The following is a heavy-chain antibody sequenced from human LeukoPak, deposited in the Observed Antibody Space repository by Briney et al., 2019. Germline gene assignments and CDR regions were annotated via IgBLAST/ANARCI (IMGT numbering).Heavy chain of an antibody. V-gene: IGHV3-23*01. CDR3: AKESGRIAVAGFDLDY. CDR2: ISGSGGTT. J-gene: IGHJ4*02. D-gene: IGHD6-19*01. CDR1: GFTFSSYG. Sequence: GGSLRLSCAASGFTFSSYGMSWVRQAPGKGLEWVSAISGSGGTTYFADSVKGRFTISRDNSKNTLYLQMNSLRAEDTAVYYCAKESGRIAVAGFDLDYWGQGTLVTVSS.